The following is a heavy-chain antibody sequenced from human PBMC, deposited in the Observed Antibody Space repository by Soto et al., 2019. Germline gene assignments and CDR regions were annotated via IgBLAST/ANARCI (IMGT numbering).Heavy chain of an antibody. J-gene: IGHJ4*02. V-gene: IGHV4-34*01. CDR1: DGSLSGYY. CDR2: INDSGST. D-gene: IGHD3-10*01. Sequence: PSETLPLTCAVYDGSLSGYYWSWIRQPPGKGLEWIGEINDSGSTNYNPSLRSRVTISVDTSRNQFSLKLTSVTGADTAVYYCARDQNGSGNYYTRYFDFWGQGTLVTVSS. CDR3: ARDQNGSGNYYTRYFDF.